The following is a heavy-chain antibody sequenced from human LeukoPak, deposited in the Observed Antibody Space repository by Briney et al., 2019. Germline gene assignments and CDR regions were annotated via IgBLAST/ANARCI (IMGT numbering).Heavy chain of an antibody. CDR1: GGSISSSNW. CDR3: AREDDDYGDYAPRY. V-gene: IGHV4-4*02. CDR2: IYHSGST. Sequence: SETLSLTCAVSGGSISSSNWWSWVRQPPGKGLEWIGEIYHSGSTYYNPSLKSRVTISVDTSKNQFSLKLGSVTAADTAVYYCAREDDDYGDYAPRYWGQGTLVTVSS. J-gene: IGHJ4*02. D-gene: IGHD4-17*01.